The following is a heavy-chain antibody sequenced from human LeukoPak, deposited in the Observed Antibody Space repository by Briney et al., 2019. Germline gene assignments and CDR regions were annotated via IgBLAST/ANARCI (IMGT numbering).Heavy chain of an antibody. J-gene: IGHJ3*01. CDR2: ICGSVSGTGDCT. CDR3: AKGKVNHAGALDA. D-gene: IGHD2-21*01. Sequence: GGSLRLSCAASGFTFGSYAMSWVRHAAGEGLEWVSEICGSVSGTGDCTHYADSVKGRFTISRDNSKKTLYLQMNSLRAEDTAVYYCAKGKVNHAGALDAWGQGTLVTVSS. CDR1: GFTFGSYA. V-gene: IGHV3-23*01.